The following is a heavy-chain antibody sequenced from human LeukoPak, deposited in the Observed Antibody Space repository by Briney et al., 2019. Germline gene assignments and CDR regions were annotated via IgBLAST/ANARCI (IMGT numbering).Heavy chain of an antibody. D-gene: IGHD2-2*01. CDR1: GGSFSGYY. Sequence: PSETLSLTCAVYGGSFSGYYWSWIRQPPGKGLEWIGEINHSGSTNYNPSLKSRVTISVDTSKNQFSLKLSSVTAADTAVYYCARGGGIVVVPAAITNWFDHWGQGTLVTVSS. J-gene: IGHJ5*02. CDR3: ARGGGIVVVPAAITNWFDH. V-gene: IGHV4-34*01. CDR2: INHSGST.